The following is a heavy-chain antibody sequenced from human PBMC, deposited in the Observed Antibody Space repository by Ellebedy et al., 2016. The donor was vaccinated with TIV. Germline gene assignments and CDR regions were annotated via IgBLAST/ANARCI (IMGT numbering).Heavy chain of an antibody. CDR3: ARVEPFYCSSTSCKNLGSDY. J-gene: IGHJ4*02. CDR1: GFTFNSYT. CDR2: ISSSGSYI. V-gene: IGHV3-21*01. D-gene: IGHD2-2*01. Sequence: GESLKISXAASGFTFNSYTMNWVRQAPGKGLGWVSSISSSGSYIYYADSVRGRFTISRDNAKNSLYLQMNSLRAEDTAVYYCARVEPFYCSSTSCKNLGSDYWGQGTLVTVSS.